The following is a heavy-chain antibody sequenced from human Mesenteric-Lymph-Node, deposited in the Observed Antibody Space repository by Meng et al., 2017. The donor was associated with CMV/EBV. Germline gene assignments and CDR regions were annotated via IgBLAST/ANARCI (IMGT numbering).Heavy chain of an antibody. CDR2: IKQDGSEK. J-gene: IGHJ6*02. Sequence: GGSLRLSCAASGFTFSSYEMNWVRQAPGRGLEWVANIKQDGSEKHYVDSVKGRFTISRDNAKNSVYLQMNSLRGEDTAVYYCARSGDSSGWYWGYYYGLDVWGQGTTVTVSS. CDR3: ARSGDSSGWYWGYYYGLDV. V-gene: IGHV3-7*01. D-gene: IGHD6-19*01. CDR1: GFTFSSYE.